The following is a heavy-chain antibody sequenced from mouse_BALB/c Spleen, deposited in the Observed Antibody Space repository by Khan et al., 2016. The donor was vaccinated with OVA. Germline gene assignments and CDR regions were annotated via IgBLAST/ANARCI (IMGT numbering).Heavy chain of an antibody. CDR3: ARYWAMAY. CDR2: ISSFAYSI. Sequence: EVKLLESGGGLVQPGGSRKLSCAASGFTFSDYGLAWVRQAPGKGPEWVAFISSFAYSIYYADTVTGRFTISRENAKNTLYLEMSSLRSEDTAMYYCARYWAMAYWGQGTSVTVSA. J-gene: IGHJ4*01. D-gene: IGHD4-1*01. CDR1: GFTFSDYG. V-gene: IGHV5-15*02.